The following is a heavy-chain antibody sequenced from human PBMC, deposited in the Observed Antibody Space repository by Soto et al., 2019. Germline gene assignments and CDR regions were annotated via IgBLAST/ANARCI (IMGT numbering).Heavy chain of an antibody. V-gene: IGHV3-48*02. J-gene: IGHJ6*04. CDR2: ISSSSSTI. CDR1: GFTFSSYS. CDR3: SRGSRSWTNYVMDV. D-gene: IGHD6-13*01. Sequence: PGGSLRLSCAASGFTFSSYSMNWVRQAPGKGLEWVSYISSSSSTIYYADSVKGRFTISRDNAKNSLYLQMNSLRDEDTAVYYCSRGSRSWTNYVMDVWGKGTTVTVSS.